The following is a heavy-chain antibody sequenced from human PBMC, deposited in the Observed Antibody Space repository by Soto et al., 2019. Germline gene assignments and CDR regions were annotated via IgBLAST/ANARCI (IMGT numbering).Heavy chain of an antibody. V-gene: IGHV4-31*03. Sequence: HVQLQESGPGLVKPSQTLSLTCTVSAGSISSGDYYWSWIRQHPGKGLEWIGYIYYSGSTYYNPSLRRRHFXXVXTXXTPYPLKLGSATAAATAVYYCARVLYYADNEAFDIGGQGTMVTVSS. CDR3: ARVLYYADNEAFDI. J-gene: IGHJ3*02. CDR1: AGSISSGDYY. CDR2: IYYSGST. D-gene: IGHD4-17*01.